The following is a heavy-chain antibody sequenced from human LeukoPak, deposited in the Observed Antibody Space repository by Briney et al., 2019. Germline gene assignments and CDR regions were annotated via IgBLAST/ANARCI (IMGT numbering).Heavy chain of an antibody. J-gene: IGHJ5*02. V-gene: IGHV4-30-2*01. Sequence: TLSLTCAVSGGSISGDGYSWSWIRQPPGEGLEWIGYIYHSGTTYCNPSLKSRLNISVDRTKNLFSLKLSSVTAADTAVYYCARVILATNWFDPWGQGILVTVSS. CDR3: ARVILATNWFDP. CDR2: IYHSGTT. D-gene: IGHD5-12*01. CDR1: GGSISGDGYS.